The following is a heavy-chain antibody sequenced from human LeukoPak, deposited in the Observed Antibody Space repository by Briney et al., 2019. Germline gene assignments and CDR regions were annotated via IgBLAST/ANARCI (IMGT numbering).Heavy chain of an antibody. CDR3: ARGLDKYDYWSGYFLAY. CDR1: GYTFTGYY. Sequence: GASVKVSCKASGYTFTGYYMYWVRQAPGQGLEGMGWINPNSGGTNYAQTFQGRVTMTRDTSISTVYMELSRLRSDDTAVYYFARGLDKYDYWSGYFLAYWGQGTLVTVSS. J-gene: IGHJ4*02. CDR2: INPNSGGT. V-gene: IGHV1-2*02. D-gene: IGHD3-3*01.